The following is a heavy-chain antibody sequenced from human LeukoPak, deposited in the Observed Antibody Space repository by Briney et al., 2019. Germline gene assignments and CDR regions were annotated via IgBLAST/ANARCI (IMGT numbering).Heavy chain of an antibody. V-gene: IGHV1-69*04. CDR2: IIPIRGIA. CDR1: GGTFSSYA. CDR3: ASEGIAAAGTVQH. D-gene: IGHD6-13*01. Sequence: RASVKVSCKASGGTFSSYAISWVRQAPGQGLEWMGRIIPIRGIANYAQKFQGRVTITADKSTSTAYMELSSLRSEDTAVYYCASEGIAAAGTVQHWGQGTLVTVSS. J-gene: IGHJ1*01.